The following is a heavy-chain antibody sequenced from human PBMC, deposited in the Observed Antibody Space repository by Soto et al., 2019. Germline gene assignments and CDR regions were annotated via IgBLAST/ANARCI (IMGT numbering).Heavy chain of an antibody. Sequence: PSETLSLTCTVSGGPIRSSSHYWGWIRQSPGTGLEWIGSIDESGDSYYNPSLKSRVTILVDTSKNQFSLKLMSVTGADSAIYYCAREGGDVDYSGKGTRVTV. CDR3: AREGGDVDY. J-gene: IGHJ4*02. CDR1: GGPIRSSSHY. CDR2: IDESGDS. V-gene: IGHV4-39*02. D-gene: IGHD3-16*01.